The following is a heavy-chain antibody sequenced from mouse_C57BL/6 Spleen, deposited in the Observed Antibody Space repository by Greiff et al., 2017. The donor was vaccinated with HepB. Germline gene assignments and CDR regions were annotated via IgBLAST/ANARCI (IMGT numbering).Heavy chain of an antibody. J-gene: IGHJ4*01. CDR1: GYTFTSYG. V-gene: IGHV1-81*01. CDR2: IYPRSGNT. Sequence: QVQLKQSGAELARPGASVKLSCKASGYTFTSYGISWVKQRTGQGLEWIGEIYPRSGNTYYNEKFKGKATLTADKSSSTAYMELRSLTSEDSAVYFCAREEDGYDYGFYYAMDYWGQGTSVTVSS. D-gene: IGHD2-4*01. CDR3: AREEDGYDYGFYYAMDY.